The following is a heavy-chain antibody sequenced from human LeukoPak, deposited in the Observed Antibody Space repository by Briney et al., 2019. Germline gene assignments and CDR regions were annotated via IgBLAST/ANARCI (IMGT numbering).Heavy chain of an antibody. Sequence: GASVKVSCKASGYTFTGYYMHWVRQAPGQGLEWMGWINPNSGGTNYAQKFQGRVTMTRDTSISTAYMELSRPRSEDTAVYYCARGLGVDTAMVTENWFDPWGQGTLVTVSS. V-gene: IGHV1-2*02. CDR2: INPNSGGT. CDR3: ARGLGVDTAMVTENWFDP. J-gene: IGHJ5*02. D-gene: IGHD5-18*01. CDR1: GYTFTGYY.